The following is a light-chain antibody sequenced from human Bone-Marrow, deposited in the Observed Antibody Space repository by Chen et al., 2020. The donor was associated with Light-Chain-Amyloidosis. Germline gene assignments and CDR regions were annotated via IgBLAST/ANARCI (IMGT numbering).Light chain of an antibody. V-gene: IGKV1-33*01. CDR3: QQYHSLPPT. J-gene: IGKJ4*01. Sequence: DIQMTQSPSSLSASIGDRVTITCQASQDINNYLNWYQQKPGKAPKLLMYEGSNLETGVPSRFSGRGSGTDFTFTISSLQPEDIATYYCQQYHSLPPTFGGGTRVETK. CDR1: QDINNY. CDR2: EGS.